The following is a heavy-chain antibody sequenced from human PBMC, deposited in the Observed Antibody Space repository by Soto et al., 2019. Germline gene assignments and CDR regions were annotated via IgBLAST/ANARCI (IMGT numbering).Heavy chain of an antibody. CDR1: GFSFSNAW. CDR3: TTDGTSTY. D-gene: IGHD1-26*01. Sequence: GESLKISCAASGFSFSNAWMTWVRQAPGKGLEWVGRIKDKTDGGTTDYAAPVKGRFTISRDDSKTTLYLQMNSLKTEDTAVYYCTTDGTSTYWGQGTLVTVSS. CDR2: IKDKTDGGTT. J-gene: IGHJ4*02. V-gene: IGHV3-15*01.